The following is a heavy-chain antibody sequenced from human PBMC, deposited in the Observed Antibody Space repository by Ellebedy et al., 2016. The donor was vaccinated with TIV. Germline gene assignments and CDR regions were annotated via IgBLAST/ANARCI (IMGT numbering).Heavy chain of an antibody. CDR1: GGSISSGDYY. D-gene: IGHD7-27*01. J-gene: IGHJ4*02. CDR2: IYYSETT. Sequence: SETLSLTCTVSGGSISSGDYYWSWIRQPPGKGLEWIGYIYYSETTNYNPSLKSRVTISGDTSKNQFSLKLSSVTVADTAVYYCARVVNWGGEDNWGQGTLVTVSS. CDR3: ARVVNWGGEDN. V-gene: IGHV4-30-4*01.